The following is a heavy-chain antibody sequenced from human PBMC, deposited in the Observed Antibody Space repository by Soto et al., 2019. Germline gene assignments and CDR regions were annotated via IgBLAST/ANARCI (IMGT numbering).Heavy chain of an antibody. V-gene: IGHV3-23*01. J-gene: IGHJ4*02. CDR1: GFTFSSYA. D-gene: IGHD6-19*01. CDR2: ISGSGGST. Sequence: GGSLRLSCAASGFTFSSYAMSWVRQAPGKGLGWVSAISGSGGSTYYADSVKGRFTISRDNSKNTLYLQMNGLRAEDTAVYYCAKVPTVAGNYWGQGTLVTVSS. CDR3: AKVPTVAGNY.